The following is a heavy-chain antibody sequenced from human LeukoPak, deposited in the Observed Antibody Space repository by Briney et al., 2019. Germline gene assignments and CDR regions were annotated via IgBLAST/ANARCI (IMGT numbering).Heavy chain of an antibody. D-gene: IGHD2-2*01. CDR1: GFTFSTYW. J-gene: IGHJ4*02. CDR2: INSDESSI. V-gene: IGHV3-74*01. CDR3: AIQPPLGRGFDY. Sequence: QPGGSLRLSCAASGFTFSTYWMHWVRQAPGKGLVWVSRINSDESSISYADSVKGRFTISRDNAKNTLYLQMNSLRAEDTAVYYCAIQPPLGRGFDYWGQGTLVTVSS.